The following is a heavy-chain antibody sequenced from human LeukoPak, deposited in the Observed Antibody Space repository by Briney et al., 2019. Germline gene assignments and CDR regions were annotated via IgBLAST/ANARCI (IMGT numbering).Heavy chain of an antibody. J-gene: IGHJ6*03. D-gene: IGHD1-20*01. CDR3: ARAPRYNWNYDYYYYMDV. CDR2: TYYRSKWYN. CDR1: GDSVSSNSAA. Sequence: SQTLSLTCAISGDSVSSNSAAWNWIRQSPSRGLEWLGRTYYRSKWYNDYAVSVKSRITINPDTSKNQFSLQLSSVTPEDTAVYYCARAPRYNWNYDYYYYMDVWGKGTTVTVSS. V-gene: IGHV6-1*01.